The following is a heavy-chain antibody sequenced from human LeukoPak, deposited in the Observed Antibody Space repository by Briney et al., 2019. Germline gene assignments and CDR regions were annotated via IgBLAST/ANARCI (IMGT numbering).Heavy chain of an antibody. V-gene: IGHV3-21*01. CDR1: GFTFSSYS. D-gene: IGHD3-9*01. Sequence: GGSLRLSCAASGFTFSSYSMNWVRQAPGKGLEWVSSISSSSSYIYYADSVKGRFTISRDNAKNSLYLQMNSLRAEDTAVYYCARVGGVILTGYYGDYWGQGTLVTVSS. J-gene: IGHJ4*02. CDR2: ISSSSSYI. CDR3: ARVGGVILTGYYGDY.